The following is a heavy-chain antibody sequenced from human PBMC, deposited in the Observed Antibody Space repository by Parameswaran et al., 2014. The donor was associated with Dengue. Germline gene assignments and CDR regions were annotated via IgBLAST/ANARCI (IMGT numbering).Heavy chain of an antibody. CDR3: AKVHQLLYYFDY. D-gene: IGHD2-2*01. Sequence: GGSLRLSCAASGFTFDDYAMHWVRQAPGKGLEWVSGISWNSGSIGYADSVKGRFTISRDNAKNSLYLQMNSLRAEDTALYYCAKVHQLLYYFDYWGQGTLVTVSS. CDR2: ISWNSGSI. CDR1: GFTFDDYA. J-gene: IGHJ4*02. V-gene: IGHV3-9*01.